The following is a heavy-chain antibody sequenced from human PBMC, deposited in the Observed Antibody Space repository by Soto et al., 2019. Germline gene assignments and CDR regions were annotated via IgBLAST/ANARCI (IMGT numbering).Heavy chain of an antibody. Sequence: ASVQVSCNASGGTFGSYVISWVRQAPGQGLEWMGGIIPIFGTANYAPKFQGRVSITADKSTSTAYMDLRSLRSEDTAVYYCAREGFSGSYYGYWGQGTQVTVSS. J-gene: IGHJ4*02. CDR2: IIPIFGTA. D-gene: IGHD1-26*01. CDR3: AREGFSGSYYGY. V-gene: IGHV1-69*06. CDR1: GGTFGSYV.